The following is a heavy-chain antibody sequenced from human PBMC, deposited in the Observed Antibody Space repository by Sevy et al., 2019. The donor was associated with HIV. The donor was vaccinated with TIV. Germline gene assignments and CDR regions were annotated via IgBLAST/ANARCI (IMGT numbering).Heavy chain of an antibody. CDR2: LSFGCGRI. J-gene: IGHJ4*02. D-gene: IGHD2-8*01. CDR1: GFNFNIYS. V-gene: IGHV3-23*01. Sequence: GGSLRLSCVASGFNFNIYSMSWVRQAPGKGLEWVSTLSFGCGRINHADSVRGRFTMSRDDSKKTVYLEMNSLRAEDTVVYYCAREGCTRPHDHWGQGTLVTVSS. CDR3: AREGCTRPHDH.